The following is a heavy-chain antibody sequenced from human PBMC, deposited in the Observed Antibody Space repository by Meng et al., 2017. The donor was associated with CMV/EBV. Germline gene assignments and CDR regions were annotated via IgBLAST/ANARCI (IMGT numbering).Heavy chain of an antibody. CDR1: GGSFSGYY. V-gene: IGHV4-34*01. Sequence: SETLSLTCAVYGGSFSGYYWSWISQPPGKGLEWIGEINHSGSTNYNPSLKSRVTISVDTSKNQFSLKLSSVTAADTAVYYCARASITGTTYYYYYGMDVWGQGTTVTVSS. D-gene: IGHD1-7*01. CDR2: INHSGST. J-gene: IGHJ6*02. CDR3: ARASITGTTYYYYYGMDV.